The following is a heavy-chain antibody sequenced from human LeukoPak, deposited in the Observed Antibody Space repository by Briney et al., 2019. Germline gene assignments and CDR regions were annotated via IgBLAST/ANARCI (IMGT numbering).Heavy chain of an antibody. CDR2: TWSDGSDK. D-gene: IGHD1-26*01. CDR1: GFIFSNYG. Sequence: GGSLRLSCVASGFIFSNYGMHWVRQAPGKGLEWVAFTWSDGSDKYYTDSVKGRFTISRDNSKNTLYVQMNSLRVEDTAVYYCGKHDSASDYWGQGTLVTVSS. CDR3: GKHDSASDY. J-gene: IGHJ4*02. V-gene: IGHV3-30*02.